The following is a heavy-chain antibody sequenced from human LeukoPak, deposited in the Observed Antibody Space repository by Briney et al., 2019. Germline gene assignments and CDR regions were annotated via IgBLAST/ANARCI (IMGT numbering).Heavy chain of an antibody. D-gene: IGHD5-24*01. CDR2: IYYSGST. CDR3: ARLSLSVATTVDY. J-gene: IGHJ4*02. CDR1: GGSISSSIYY. V-gene: IGHV4-39*01. Sequence: SETLSLTCTVSGGSISSSIYYWGWIRQPPGKGLECIGSIYYSGSTYYNPSLKSRVTITVDTSKNQFSLKLSSVTAADTAVYYCARLSLSVATTVDYWGQGTLVTVSS.